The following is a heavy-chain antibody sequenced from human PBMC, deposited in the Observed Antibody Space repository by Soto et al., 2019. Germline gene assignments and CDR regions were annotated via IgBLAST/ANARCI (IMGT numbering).Heavy chain of an antibody. CDR2: IYHSGST. D-gene: IGHD6-19*01. CDR1: GGSVSSGSYY. Sequence: SETLSLTCTVSGGSVSSGSYYWGRIRQPPGKGLEWIGYIYHSGSTNYNPSLKSRVTISVDTSKNQFSLSLTSVTATDTAVYYCARLSAAWFDPWGQGTLVTVSS. CDR3: ARLSAAWFDP. J-gene: IGHJ5*02. V-gene: IGHV4-61*01.